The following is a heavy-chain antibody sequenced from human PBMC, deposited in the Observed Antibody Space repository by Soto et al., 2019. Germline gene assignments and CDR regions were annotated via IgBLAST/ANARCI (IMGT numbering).Heavy chain of an antibody. D-gene: IGHD3-16*01. Sequence: ASVKVSCKASGGTFSSYAISWVRQAPGQGLEWMGGIIPIFGTANYAQKFQGRVTITADESTSTAYMELSSLRSEDTAVYYCARGGGAGGHYYYYGMDVWGQGTTVTVSS. J-gene: IGHJ6*02. CDR3: ARGGGAGGHYYYYGMDV. CDR1: GGTFSSYA. V-gene: IGHV1-69*13. CDR2: IIPIFGTA.